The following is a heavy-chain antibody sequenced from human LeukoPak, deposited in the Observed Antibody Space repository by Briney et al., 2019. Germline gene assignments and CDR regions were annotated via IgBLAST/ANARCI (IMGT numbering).Heavy chain of an antibody. J-gene: IGHJ5*02. CDR3: AREARLRYFLINWFDR. CDR2: MYDRGRT. CDR1: GGSISSGGYY. Sequence: SETLSLTCTVSGGSISSGGYYWSWIPQHPGKGLEWIGYMYDRGRTYYTPSLKSRVTISVEMSKNQFSLRLSSVSAADTAVYYCAREARLRYFLINWFDRWGQGTLVTVSS. V-gene: IGHV4-31*03. D-gene: IGHD3-9*01.